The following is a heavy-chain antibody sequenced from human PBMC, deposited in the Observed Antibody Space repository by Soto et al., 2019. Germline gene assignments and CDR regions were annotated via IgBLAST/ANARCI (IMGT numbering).Heavy chain of an antibody. V-gene: IGHV3-23*01. Sequence: GGSLRLSCAASGFTFSSYAMSWVRQAPGKGLEWVSAISGSGGSTYYADSVKGRFTISRDNSKNTLYLQMNSLRAEDTAVYYCAKTLRITMIVVVPRSSYGMDVWGQGTTVTVSS. D-gene: IGHD3-22*01. J-gene: IGHJ6*02. CDR1: GFTFSSYA. CDR2: ISGSGGST. CDR3: AKTLRITMIVVVPRSSYGMDV.